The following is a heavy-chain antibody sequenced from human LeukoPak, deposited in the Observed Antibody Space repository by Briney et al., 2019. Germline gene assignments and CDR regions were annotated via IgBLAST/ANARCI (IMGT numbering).Heavy chain of an antibody. CDR2: IKSKTDGGTT. Sequence: GGSLRLSCAASGFTFSNVWMRWVRQAPGKGLEWVGRIKSKTDGGTTDYAAPVQGRFTISRDDSKNTLYLQMNSLKPEDTAVYYCTTDSYSSGWDWGQGTLVTVSS. CDR3: TTDSYSSGWD. J-gene: IGHJ4*02. V-gene: IGHV3-15*01. D-gene: IGHD6-19*01. CDR1: GFTFSNVW.